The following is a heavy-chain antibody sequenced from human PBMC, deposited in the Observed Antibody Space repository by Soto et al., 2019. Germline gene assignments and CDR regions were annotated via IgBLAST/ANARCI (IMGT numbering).Heavy chain of an antibody. CDR1: GGSINYNSYY. D-gene: IGHD2-2*01. J-gene: IGHJ5*02. V-gene: IGHV4-39*02. CDR3: ARLVVVAPVANA. Sequence: SEALSLTCSVSGGSINYNSYYWGWIRQPPGKGLEWVGGIFYTGTTYYSPSLKDRVTISVDTSKNSFSLNLTSVTAADTAVYFCARLVVVAPVANAWGQGTLVTVSS. CDR2: IFYTGTT.